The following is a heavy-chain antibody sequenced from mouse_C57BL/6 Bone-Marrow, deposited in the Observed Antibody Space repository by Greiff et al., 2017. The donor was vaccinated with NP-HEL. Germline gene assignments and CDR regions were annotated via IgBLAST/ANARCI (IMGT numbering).Heavy chain of an antibody. J-gene: IGHJ1*03. V-gene: IGHV5-6*01. CDR3: ARQYGNYEWYFDV. CDR2: ISSGGSYT. Sequence: EVKLQESGGDLVKPGGSLKLSCAASGFTFSSYGMSWVRQTPDKRLEWVATISSGGSYTYYPDSVKGRFTISRDNAKNTLYLQMSSLKSEDTAMYYCARQYGNYEWYFDVWGTGTTVTVSS. D-gene: IGHD2-10*02. CDR1: GFTFSSYG.